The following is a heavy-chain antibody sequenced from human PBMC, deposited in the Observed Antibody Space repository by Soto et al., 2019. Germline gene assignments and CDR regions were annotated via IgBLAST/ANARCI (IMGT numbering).Heavy chain of an antibody. CDR3: VRDSHGDY. J-gene: IGHJ4*02. Sequence: EVQLVESGGGLVQPGGSLRLSCAGSGFTFSNYGMHWVRQAPGKGLEWVSRIDHDGPTDYADSVRCRFTISRDNAENTLYLQMNSLRPEDTAVYYCVRDSHGDYWGQGTLVTVSS. V-gene: IGHV3-74*01. CDR2: IDHDGPT. CDR1: GFTFSNYG.